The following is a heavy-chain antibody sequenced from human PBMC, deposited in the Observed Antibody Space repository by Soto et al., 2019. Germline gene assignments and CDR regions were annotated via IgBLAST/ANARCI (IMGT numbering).Heavy chain of an antibody. J-gene: IGHJ4*02. CDR3: ASEGYNSLFDY. Sequence: PGGSLRLSCAASGFTLSTYSMNWVRQAPGKGLEWVSSIGSIDGSSNYIHYADSLKGRFTISRDNAKNSVYLQMNSLRAEDTAVYDCASEGYNSLFDYWGQGTQVTVSS. V-gene: IGHV3-21*01. CDR1: GFTLSTYS. CDR2: IGSIDGSSNYI. D-gene: IGHD5-12*01.